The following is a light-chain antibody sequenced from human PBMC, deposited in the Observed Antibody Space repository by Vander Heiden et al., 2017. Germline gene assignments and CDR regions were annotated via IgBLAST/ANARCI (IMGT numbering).Light chain of an antibody. Sequence: QSVLPQPPSASGTPGQRVTISCSGRSSNIGSNTVNWYRKLPGTAPNLLIYSNNQRPSGVPDRFSGSKSGTSASLAISGLQSEEEADYYCAAWDDSLNGMVFGGGTKLTVL. V-gene: IGLV1-44*01. CDR2: SNN. CDR3: AAWDDSLNGMV. J-gene: IGLJ2*01. CDR1: SSNIGSNT.